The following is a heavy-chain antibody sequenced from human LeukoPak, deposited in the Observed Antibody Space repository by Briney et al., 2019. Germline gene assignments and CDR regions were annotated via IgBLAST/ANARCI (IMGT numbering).Heavy chain of an antibody. D-gene: IGHD2-2*01. J-gene: IGHJ5*02. V-gene: IGHV1-69*05. CDR2: IIPIFGTA. Sequence: SVKVSCKASGGTFSSYAISWVRQAPGQGLEWMGGIIPIFGTANYAQKFQGRVTITTDEFTSTAYMELSSLRSEDTAVYYCAREGSTSPNWFDPWGQGTLVTVSS. CDR3: AREGSTSPNWFDP. CDR1: GGTFSSYA.